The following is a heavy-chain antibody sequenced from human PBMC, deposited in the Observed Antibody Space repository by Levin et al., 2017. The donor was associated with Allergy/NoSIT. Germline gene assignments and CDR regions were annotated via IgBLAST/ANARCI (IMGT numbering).Heavy chain of an antibody. CDR1: GFTFSSYS. Sequence: GGSLRLSCAASGFTFSSYSMNWVRQAPGKGLEWVSYISSSSSTIYYADSVKGRFTISRDNAKNSLYLQMNSLRAEDTAVYYCARDEGSGWYGWFDPWGQGTLVTVSS. CDR3: ARDEGSGWYGWFDP. J-gene: IGHJ5*02. V-gene: IGHV3-48*01. CDR2: ISSSSSTI. D-gene: IGHD6-19*01.